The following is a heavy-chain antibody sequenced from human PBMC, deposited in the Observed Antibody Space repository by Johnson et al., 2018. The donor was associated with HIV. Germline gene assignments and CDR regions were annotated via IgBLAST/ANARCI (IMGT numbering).Heavy chain of an antibody. CDR1: GFTFSSYG. J-gene: IGHJ3*02. Sequence: QVQLVESGGGVVQPGRSLRLSCAASGFTFSSYGMHWVRQAPGKGLEWVAVISYDGSNKYYADSVKGRFTISRDNSNNTLYLQMNSRRAEDTAVYYCGRLDHYPSSWYLTYAFDIWGQGTMVTVSS. CDR2: ISYDGSNK. V-gene: IGHV3-30*03. CDR3: GRLDHYPSSWYLTYAFDI. D-gene: IGHD6-13*01.